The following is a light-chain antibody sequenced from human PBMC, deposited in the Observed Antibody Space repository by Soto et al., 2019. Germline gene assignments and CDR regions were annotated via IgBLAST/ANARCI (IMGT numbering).Light chain of an antibody. V-gene: IGKV1-5*03. CDR3: QHSTIYSDA. Sequence: TLMAQSPSTLSGSVGDRVTITCLSSQTMSNWVAWYQHKPTKAYNLQIYKASTTKSGDTSRFSGSGSGKDFTINISSLYLYDLENHRCQHSTIYSDASGQVTKFESK. J-gene: IGKJ1*01. CDR1: QTMSNW. CDR2: KAS.